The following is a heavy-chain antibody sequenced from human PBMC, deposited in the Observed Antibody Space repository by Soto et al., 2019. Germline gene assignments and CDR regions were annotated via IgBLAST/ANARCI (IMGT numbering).Heavy chain of an antibody. CDR2: ISDDGDDN. CDR3: AKGRGGPMDYRLDY. D-gene: IGHD3-10*01. Sequence: QVQLVESGGGVVQPGRSLRLSCAASGFSFSTFGMHWVRQVPGKGLEWVAVISDDGDDNRYARFAKGRFIISRDNSKNTLDLQMNSLRVEDTAVYFCAKGRGGPMDYRLDYWGQGVLVTVSS. V-gene: IGHV3-30*18. CDR1: GFSFSTFG. J-gene: IGHJ4*02.